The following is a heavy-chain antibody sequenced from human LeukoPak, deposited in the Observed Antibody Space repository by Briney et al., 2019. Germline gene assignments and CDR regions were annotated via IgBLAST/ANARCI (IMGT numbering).Heavy chain of an antibody. Sequence: GGSLRLACAASGFTFSSYSMNWVRQAPGKGLEWVSSISSSSSYIYYADSVKGRFTISRDNAKNSLYLQMNSLRAEDTALYYCAKGFRPNWSSGYVTYFDYWGQGTLVTVSS. D-gene: IGHD3-22*01. J-gene: IGHJ4*02. CDR3: AKGFRPNWSSGYVTYFDY. V-gene: IGHV3-21*04. CDR2: ISSSSSYI. CDR1: GFTFSSYS.